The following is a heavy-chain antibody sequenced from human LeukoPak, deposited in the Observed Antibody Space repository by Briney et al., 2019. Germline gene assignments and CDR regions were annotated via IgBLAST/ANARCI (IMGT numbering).Heavy chain of an antibody. CDR2: ISSSSSYI. CDR1: GFTFSSYS. CDR3: ARGNYGDGGPIYYYYYYYMDV. V-gene: IGHV3-21*01. Sequence: RPGGSLRLSCAASGFTFSSYSMNWVRQAPGKGLEWVSSISSSSSYIYYADSVKGRFTISRDNAKNSLYLQMNSLRAEDTAVYYCARGNYGDGGPIYYYYYYYMDVWGKGTTVTVSS. D-gene: IGHD4-17*01. J-gene: IGHJ6*03.